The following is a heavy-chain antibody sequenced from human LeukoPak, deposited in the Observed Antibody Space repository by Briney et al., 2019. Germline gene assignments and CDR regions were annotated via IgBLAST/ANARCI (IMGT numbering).Heavy chain of an antibody. Sequence: PGGSLRLSCAASGFTFSSYAMSWVRQAAGKGLEWVSAISGSGGSTYYADSVKGRFTISRDNSKNTLYLQMNSLRAEDTAVYYCAKGFKVVVVPAAIYYYYGMDVWGQGTTVTVSS. D-gene: IGHD2-2*01. V-gene: IGHV3-23*01. CDR1: GFTFSSYA. CDR3: AKGFKVVVVPAAIYYYYGMDV. CDR2: ISGSGGST. J-gene: IGHJ6*02.